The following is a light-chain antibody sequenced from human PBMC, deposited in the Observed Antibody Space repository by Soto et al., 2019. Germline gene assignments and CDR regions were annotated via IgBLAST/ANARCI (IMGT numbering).Light chain of an antibody. CDR2: EVS. CDR1: SSDVGGYNY. CDR3: SSYTSSSTLYV. V-gene: IGLV2-14*01. J-gene: IGLJ1*01. Sequence: QSALTQPAYVSGSRGQSITISCTGTSSDVGGYNYVSWYQQHPGKAPKLMIYEVSNRPSGVSNRFSGSKSGNTASLTISGLQAEDEADYYCSSYTSSSTLYVFGTGTKLTAL.